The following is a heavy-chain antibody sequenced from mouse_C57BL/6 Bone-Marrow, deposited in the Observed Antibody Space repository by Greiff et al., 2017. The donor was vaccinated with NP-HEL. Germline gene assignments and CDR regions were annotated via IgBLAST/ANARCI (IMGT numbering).Heavy chain of an antibody. V-gene: IGHV14-4*01. CDR1: GFHIKDDY. Sequence: VQLTESGAELVRPGASVKLSCTASGFHIKDDYMHWVKQRPEQGLEWIGWIDPENGDTEYASKLQGKATITADTSSNTAYLQLSSLTSEDTAVYYCTTPFLDYWGQGTTLTVSS. CDR3: TTPFLDY. J-gene: IGHJ2*01. CDR2: IDPENGDT.